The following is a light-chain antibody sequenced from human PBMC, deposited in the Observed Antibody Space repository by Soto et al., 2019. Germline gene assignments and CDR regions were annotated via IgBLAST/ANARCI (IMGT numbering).Light chain of an antibody. V-gene: IGKV3-11*01. Sequence: EIVLTQSPATLSLSPGERATLSCRASQSVRSYLAWYQQKPGQAPRLLIYDASNRATGIPARFSGSGSGTDFTLTISSLEPEDFAVYYCQQRSSWPLTFGGGTKVETK. J-gene: IGKJ4*01. CDR3: QQRSSWPLT. CDR1: QSVRSY. CDR2: DAS.